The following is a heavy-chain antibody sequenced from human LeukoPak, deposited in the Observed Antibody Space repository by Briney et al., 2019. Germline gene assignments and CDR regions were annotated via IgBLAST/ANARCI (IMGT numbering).Heavy chain of an antibody. V-gene: IGHV4-30-2*01. CDR1: GGSISSGGYS. CDR2: IYHSGST. D-gene: IGHD2-2*01. CDR3: ARGGYCSSTSCYRRHYYYYGMDV. Sequence: PSETLSLTCAVSGGSISSGGYSWSWIRQPPGKGLEWIGYIYHSGSTYYNPSLKSRVTISVDTSKNQFSPKLSSVTAADTAVYYCARGGYCSSTSCYRRHYYYYGMDVWGQGTTVTVSS. J-gene: IGHJ6*02.